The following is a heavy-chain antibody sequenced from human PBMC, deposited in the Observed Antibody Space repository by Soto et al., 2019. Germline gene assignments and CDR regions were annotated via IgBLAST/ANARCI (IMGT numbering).Heavy chain of an antibody. J-gene: IGHJ4*02. V-gene: IGHV1-18*01. CDR1: GYTFTSYG. D-gene: IGHD3-3*01. Sequence: ASVKVSCKASGYTFTSYGISWVRQAPGQGLEWMGWISAYNGNTNYAQKLQGRVTMTTDTSTSTAYMELRSLRSDDTAVYYCARLWAQGFSSGYYTHFDYWGQGTLVTVSS. CDR2: ISAYNGNT. CDR3: ARLWAQGFSSGYYTHFDY.